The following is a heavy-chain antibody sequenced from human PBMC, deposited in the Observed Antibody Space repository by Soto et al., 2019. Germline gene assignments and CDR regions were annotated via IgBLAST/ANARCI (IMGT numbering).Heavy chain of an antibody. J-gene: IGHJ3*02. CDR2: IVVGSGNT. CDR1: GFTFTSSA. V-gene: IGHV1-58*02. CDR3: AEDPRGWFGENAFDI. D-gene: IGHD3-10*01. Sequence: SVKVSCKASGFTFTSSAMQWVRQARGQRLEWIGWIVVGSGNTNYAQKFQERVTITRDMSTSTAYMELSSLRSEDTAVYYCAEDPRGWFGENAFDIWGQGTMVTVSS.